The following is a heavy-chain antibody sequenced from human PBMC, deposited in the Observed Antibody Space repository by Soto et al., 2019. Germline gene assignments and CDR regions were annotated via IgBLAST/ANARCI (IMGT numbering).Heavy chain of an antibody. J-gene: IGHJ4*02. CDR1: GFTFCSYW. Sequence: PGGSLTLSCAASGFTFCSYWMHWVRQAPGKGLVWVSRINSDGSSTSYADSVKGRFTISRDNSKNTLYLQMNSLRVEDTAVYYCAQGGFSSGPVDYWGQGTLVTVSS. V-gene: IGHV3-74*01. CDR2: INSDGSST. D-gene: IGHD5-18*01. CDR3: AQGGFSSGPVDY.